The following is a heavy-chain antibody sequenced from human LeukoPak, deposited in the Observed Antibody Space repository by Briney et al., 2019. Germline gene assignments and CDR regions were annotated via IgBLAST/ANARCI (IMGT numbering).Heavy chain of an antibody. J-gene: IGHJ4*02. CDR3: ARAKSSSSWHDY. CDR1: GFTFSSYS. D-gene: IGHD6-13*01. CDR2: ISSSSSYI. Sequence: GGSLRLSCAASGFTFSSYSMNWVRQAPGKGLEWASSISSSSSYIYYADSVKGRFTISRDNAKNSLYLQMNSLRAEDTAVYYCARAKSSSSWHDYWGQGTLVTVSS. V-gene: IGHV3-21*01.